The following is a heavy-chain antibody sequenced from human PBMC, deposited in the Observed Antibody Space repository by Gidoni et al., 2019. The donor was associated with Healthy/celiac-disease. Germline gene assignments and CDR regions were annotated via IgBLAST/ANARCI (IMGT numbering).Heavy chain of an antibody. D-gene: IGHD2-15*01. V-gene: IGHV3-21*01. CDR3: ARARGYCSGGSCYSFDY. CDR2: ISSSSSYI. CDR1: GFTFSSYS. J-gene: IGHJ4*02. Sequence: EVQLVESGGGLVKPGGSLRLSCAAPGFTFSSYSMNWVRQAPGKGLEWVSSISSSSSYIYYADSVKGRFTISRDNAKNSLYLQMNSLRAEDTAVYYCARARGYCSGGSCYSFDYWGQGTLVTVSS.